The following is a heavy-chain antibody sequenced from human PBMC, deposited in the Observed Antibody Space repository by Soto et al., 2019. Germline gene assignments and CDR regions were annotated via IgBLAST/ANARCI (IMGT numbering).Heavy chain of an antibody. D-gene: IGHD3-9*01. V-gene: IGHV4-4*02. CDR2: IWHSGST. Sequence: QVQLQESGPGLVKPSGTLSLTCAVTSGSISSSNWWSWVRQPPGKGLEWIGQIWHSGSTDYNPSLKSRVTMSVDKSKTLFSLQPTSETAAGAAAYLGGMVSTDLDCLDSWGRGTLVTVSS. CDR3: GMVSTDLDCLDS. J-gene: IGHJ4*02. CDR1: SGSISSSNW.